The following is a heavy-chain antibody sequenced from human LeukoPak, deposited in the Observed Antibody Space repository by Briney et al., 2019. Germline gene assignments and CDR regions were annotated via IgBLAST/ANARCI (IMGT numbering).Heavy chain of an antibody. D-gene: IGHD3-10*01. CDR3: AKDTYYYGSGTDY. V-gene: IGHV3-23*01. CDR1: GFTFSSYA. CDR2: ISGSGGST. J-gene: IGHJ4*02. Sequence: RTGGSLRLSCAASGFTFSSYAMSWVRQAPGKGLEWVSAISGSGGSTYYADSVEGRFTISRDNSKNTLYLQMNSLRAEDTAVYYCAKDTYYYGSGTDYWGQGTLVTVSS.